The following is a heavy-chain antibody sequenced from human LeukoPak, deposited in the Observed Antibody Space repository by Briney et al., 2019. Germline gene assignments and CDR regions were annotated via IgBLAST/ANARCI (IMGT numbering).Heavy chain of an antibody. Sequence: SETLSLICTVSGASVNDNYWSWSRQPAGKTLEWIGRIYTDGSTNYNPSLKSRVAISVDTSTNQFSLFLRSVTAADTAIYYCTIGSSSGSLAYWGQGTLVTVSS. D-gene: IGHD2-15*01. J-gene: IGHJ4*02. CDR2: IYTDGST. V-gene: IGHV4-4*07. CDR3: TIGSSSGSLAY. CDR1: GASVNDNY.